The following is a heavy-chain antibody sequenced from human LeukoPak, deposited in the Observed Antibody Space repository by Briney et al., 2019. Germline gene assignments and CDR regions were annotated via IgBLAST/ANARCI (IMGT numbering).Heavy chain of an antibody. V-gene: IGHV4-39*01. Sequence: SETLSLTCTVSGGSISSSSYYWGWIRQPPGKGLEWIGSIYYSGSTYYNPSLKSRVTISVDTSKNQFSLNLRSVTAADTAVYYCARHRGSCSGGSCYEYFEYWGQGTLVTVPS. CDR3: ARHRGSCSGGSCYEYFEY. CDR1: GGSISSSSYY. D-gene: IGHD2-15*01. CDR2: IYYSGST. J-gene: IGHJ1*01.